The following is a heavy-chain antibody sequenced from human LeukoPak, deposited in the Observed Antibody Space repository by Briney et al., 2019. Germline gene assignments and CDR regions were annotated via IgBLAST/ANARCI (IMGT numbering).Heavy chain of an antibody. CDR3: ARERITDYYYYMDV. D-gene: IGHD2-15*01. Sequence: KPSETLSLTCTVSGGSISSGSYYWSWIRQPAGKGLEWIGRIYTSGSTNYNPSLKSRVTISVDTSKNQFSLKLSSVTAADTAVYYCARERITDYYYYMDVWGKGTTVTISS. V-gene: IGHV4-61*02. CDR2: IYTSGST. CDR1: GGSISSGSYY. J-gene: IGHJ6*03.